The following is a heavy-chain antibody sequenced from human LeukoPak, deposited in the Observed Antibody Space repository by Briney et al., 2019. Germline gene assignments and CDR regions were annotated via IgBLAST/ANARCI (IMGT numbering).Heavy chain of an antibody. D-gene: IGHD3-22*01. CDR1: GGTFSSYA. J-gene: IGHJ6*02. CDR3: ARGMILSGGSGYFGPEDYYYYYYGMDV. V-gene: IGHV1-69*04. CDR2: IIPILGIA. Sequence: GASVKVSCTASGGTFSSYAISWVRQAPGQGLEWMGRIIPILGIANYAQKFQGRVTITADKSTSTAYMELSSLRSEDTAVYYCARGMILSGGSGYFGPEDYYYYYYGMDVWGQGTTVTVSS.